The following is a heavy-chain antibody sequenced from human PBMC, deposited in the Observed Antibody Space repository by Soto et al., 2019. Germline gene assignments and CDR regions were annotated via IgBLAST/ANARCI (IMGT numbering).Heavy chain of an antibody. Sequence: PGGSLRLSCAASGFTFGSYAMSWVRQAPGKGLEWVSAISGSGGSTYYADSVKGRFTISRDNSKNTLYLQMNSLRAEDTAVYYCAKITIHKYDFWSGYFGAATDYWGQGTLVTV. CDR2: ISGSGGST. CDR3: AKITIHKYDFWSGYFGAATDY. CDR1: GFTFGSYA. J-gene: IGHJ4*02. D-gene: IGHD3-3*01. V-gene: IGHV3-23*01.